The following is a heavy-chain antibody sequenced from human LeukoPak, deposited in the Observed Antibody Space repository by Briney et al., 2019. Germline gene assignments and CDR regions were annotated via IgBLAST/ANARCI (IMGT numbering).Heavy chain of an antibody. J-gene: IGHJ4*02. V-gene: IGHV3-21*01. CDR2: ISSSSSYI. CDR1: GFTFSSYS. CDR3: ARDLTSRTGIVGTDPGDY. Sequence: GGSLRLSCAASGFTFSSYSMNWVRQAPGKGLEWVSSISSSSSYIYYADSVKGRFTISRDNAKNSLYLQMNSLRAEDTAVYYCARDLTSRTGIVGTDPGDYWGQGTLVTVSS. D-gene: IGHD1-26*01.